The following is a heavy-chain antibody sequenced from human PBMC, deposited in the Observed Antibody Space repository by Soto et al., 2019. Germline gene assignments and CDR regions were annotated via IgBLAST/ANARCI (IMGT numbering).Heavy chain of an antibody. V-gene: IGHV3-23*01. CDR2: ISGSGDSA. Sequence: PGGSLRLSCAASGFTISNNAMSWVRQAPGRGPEWVSVISGSGDSAYYADSVKGRFTISRDSSRNTLHLQMNSLRVEDTAVYYCAKGAPLEWFRFDPWGQGTLVTVSS. CDR1: GFTISNNA. D-gene: IGHD3-3*01. CDR3: AKGAPLEWFRFDP. J-gene: IGHJ5*02.